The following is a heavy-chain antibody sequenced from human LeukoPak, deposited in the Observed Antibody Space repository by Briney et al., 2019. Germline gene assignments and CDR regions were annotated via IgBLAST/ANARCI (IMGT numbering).Heavy chain of an antibody. CDR1: GGSISSGSYY. D-gene: IGHD1-26*01. J-gene: IGHJ4*02. V-gene: IGHV4-61*02. CDR3: ARDRESGSYSIYYFDY. Sequence: SETLSLTCTVSGGSISSGSYYWSWIRQPAGKGLEWIGRIYTSGSTNYNPSLKSRVTISVDTSKNQVSLKLSSVTAADTAVYYCARDRESGSYSIYYFDYWGQGTLVTVSS. CDR2: IYTSGST.